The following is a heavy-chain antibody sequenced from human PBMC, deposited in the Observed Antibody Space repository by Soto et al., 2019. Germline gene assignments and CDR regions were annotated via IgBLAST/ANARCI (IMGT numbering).Heavy chain of an antibody. Sequence: GGSLRLSSSASGFTFTSYAMHWVRQAPGKGLECVSAISSDGGRTYYADSVKGRFTISRDNSKNTLYLQRGSLRAEDTAVCNYGKKRGGLVVTWGAFDIWGQGTMVTVSS. CDR1: GFTFTSYA. CDR2: ISSDGGRT. V-gene: IGHV3-64D*06. CDR3: GKKRGGLVVTWGAFDI. D-gene: IGHD2-21*02. J-gene: IGHJ3*02.